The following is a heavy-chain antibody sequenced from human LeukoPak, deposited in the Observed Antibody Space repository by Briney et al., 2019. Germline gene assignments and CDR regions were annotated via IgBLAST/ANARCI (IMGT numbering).Heavy chain of an antibody. V-gene: IGHV1-2*06. J-gene: IGHJ4*02. CDR3: ARASDSSGYYAPQHYFDY. Sequence: ASVKVSCKASGYTFTGYYMHWVRQAPGQGLEWMGRINPNSGGTNYAQKFQGRVTMTRDTSISTAYMELSRLRSEDTAVYYCARASDSSGYYAPQHYFDYWGQGTLVTVSS. CDR1: GYTFTGYY. D-gene: IGHD3-22*01. CDR2: INPNSGGT.